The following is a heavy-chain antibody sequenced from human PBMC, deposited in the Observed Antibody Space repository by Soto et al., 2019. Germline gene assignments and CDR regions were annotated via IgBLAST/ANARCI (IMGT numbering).Heavy chain of an antibody. D-gene: IGHD2-2*01. CDR2: ISAYNGNT. CDR3: ARDRRDCRRTSCVPPLPLVH. CDR1: GYTFTSYG. V-gene: IGHV1-18*04. J-gene: IGHJ4*02. Sequence: ASVKVSCKASGYTFTSYGISWVRQAPGQGREWMGWISAYNGNTNYAQKLQGRVTMTTDTSTSTAYMELRSLRSDDTAVYYCARDRRDCRRTSCVPPLPLVHWGRGXLVTVSS.